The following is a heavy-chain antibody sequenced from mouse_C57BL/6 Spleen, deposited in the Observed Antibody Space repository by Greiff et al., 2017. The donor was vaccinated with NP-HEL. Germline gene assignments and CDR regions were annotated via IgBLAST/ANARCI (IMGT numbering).Heavy chain of an antibody. D-gene: IGHD1-1*01. Sequence: QVQLKQSGAELARPGASVKMSCKASGYTFTSYTMHWVKQRPGQGLEWIGYINPSSGYTKYNQKFKDKATLTADKSSSTAYMPLSSLTSEDSAVYDCARETVREYFDVWGTGTTVTVSS. V-gene: IGHV1-4*01. CDR3: ARETVREYFDV. CDR2: INPSSGYT. J-gene: IGHJ1*03. CDR1: GYTFTSYT.